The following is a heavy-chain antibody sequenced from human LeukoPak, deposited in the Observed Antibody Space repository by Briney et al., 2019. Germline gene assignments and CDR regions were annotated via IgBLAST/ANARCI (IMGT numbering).Heavy chain of an antibody. CDR2: IYYSGST. CDR3: ARDPTYYYGSGSYYRFDP. J-gene: IGHJ5*02. V-gene: IGHV4-39*07. Sequence: SETLSLTCTVSGGSISSSNYYWGWIRQPPGKGLECIGSIYYSGSTYYNPSLKSRVTISIDTSKNQFSLKLSSVTAADTAVYYCARDPTYYYGSGSYYRFDPWGQGTLVTVSS. CDR1: GGSISSSNYY. D-gene: IGHD3-10*01.